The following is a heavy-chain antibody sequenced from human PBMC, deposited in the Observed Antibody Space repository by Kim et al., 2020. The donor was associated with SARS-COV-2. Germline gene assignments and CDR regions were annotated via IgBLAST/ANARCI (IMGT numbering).Heavy chain of an antibody. CDR3: ARGGAVLRFLGWLSSYFDY. CDR2: INAGSGNT. D-gene: IGHD3-3*01. J-gene: IGHJ4*02. V-gene: IGHV1-3*01. Sequence: ASVKVSCKASGYTFSNYAIHWVRQAPGQRLEWMGWINAGSGNTEYSQKFQGRLIITRDTSASTAYMELSSLRSEDTAVYYCARGGAVLRFLGWLSSYFDYWGQGTLVTVSS. CDR1: GYTFSNYA.